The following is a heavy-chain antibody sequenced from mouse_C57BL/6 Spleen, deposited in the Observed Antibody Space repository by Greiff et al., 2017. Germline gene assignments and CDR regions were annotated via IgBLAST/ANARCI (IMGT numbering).Heavy chain of an antibody. CDR1: GYAFSSYW. V-gene: IGHV1-80*01. Sequence: VQLQQSGAELVKPGASVKISCKASGYAFSSYWMNWVKQRPGKGLEWIGQIYPGDGDTNYNRKFKGKATLTADKSSSTAYMRLSSLTSEDLAVYFCARPFYEGNYVGTLAYGGKGTLVTVSA. D-gene: IGHD2-3*01. J-gene: IGHJ3*01. CDR3: ARPFYEGNYVGTLAY. CDR2: IYPGDGDT.